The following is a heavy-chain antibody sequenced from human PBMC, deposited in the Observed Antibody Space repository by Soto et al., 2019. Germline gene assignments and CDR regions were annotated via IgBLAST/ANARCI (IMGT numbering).Heavy chain of an antibody. D-gene: IGHD6-13*01. CDR2: ITGSGSTT. CDR3: AKDFTACLSSWFHL. V-gene: IGHV3-23*01. Sequence: EVQLLESGGGLVQPGGSLRLSCAASEFTFSSNAMHWVRQAPGKGLEWVSGITGSGSTTFYADSVKGRFTISRDNSKNTLYLRMSSLRAEDTAIYYCAKDFTACLSSWFHLWGQGTLVTVSS. J-gene: IGHJ5*02. CDR1: EFTFSSNA.